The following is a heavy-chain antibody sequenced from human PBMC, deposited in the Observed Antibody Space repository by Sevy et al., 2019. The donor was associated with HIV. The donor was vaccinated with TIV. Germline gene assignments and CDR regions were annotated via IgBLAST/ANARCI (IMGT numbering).Heavy chain of an antibody. D-gene: IGHD3-9*01. V-gene: IGHV4-39*01. Sequence: SENLSLTCTVSGGSISSSNYYWGWIRQPPGKGLEWIGSIYYSGSPYYNPSLKSRVTISVDTSKNQFFLNLSSVTVPDTAVYYCAGMEVGGYDLLTGRSTGWFDPWGQGTLVTVSS. CDR2: IYYSGSP. CDR1: GGSISSSNYY. J-gene: IGHJ5*02. CDR3: AGMEVGGYDLLTGRSTGWFDP.